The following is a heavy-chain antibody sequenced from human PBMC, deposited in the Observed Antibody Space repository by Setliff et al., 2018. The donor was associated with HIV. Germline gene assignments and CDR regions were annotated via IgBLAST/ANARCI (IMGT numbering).Heavy chain of an antibody. CDR3: ARYGEFHYYYFDY. J-gene: IGHJ4*02. D-gene: IGHD3-10*01. V-gene: IGHV4-61*09. CDR2: IYTSGST. Sequence: SETLSLTCTVSGDSISSGSYYWSWIRQPAGKGLEWIGHIYTSGSTNYNPSLKSRVTISVDTSKNQFSLKLSSVTAADTAVYYCARYGEFHYYYFDYWGQGTLVTVSS. CDR1: GDSISSGSYY.